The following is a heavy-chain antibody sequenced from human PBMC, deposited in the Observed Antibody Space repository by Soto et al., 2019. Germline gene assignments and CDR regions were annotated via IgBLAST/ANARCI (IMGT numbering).Heavy chain of an antibody. D-gene: IGHD3-16*01. CDR1: GVTFRSYV. J-gene: IGHJ4*02. Sequence: QVQLVESGGGVIQPGTSLRLSCVGSGVTFRSYVIHWVRQAPGKGLEWVALTSYDGSNNFYGDSVKGRFTISRHNSRNTVELQMDSLRFEDTVLYYGARWGTTGGLDVWGQGTLVSVSS. V-gene: IGHV3-33*05. CDR2: TSYDGSNN. CDR3: ARWGTTGGLDV.